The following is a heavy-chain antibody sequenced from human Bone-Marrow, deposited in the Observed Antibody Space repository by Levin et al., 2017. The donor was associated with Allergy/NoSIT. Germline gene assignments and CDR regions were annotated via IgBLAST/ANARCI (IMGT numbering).Heavy chain of an antibody. V-gene: IGHV3-30*18. Sequence: PGGSLRLSCAASGFTFSSYGMHWVRQAPGKGLEWVAVISYDGSNKYYADSVKGRFTISRDNSKNTLYLQMNSLRAEDTAVYYCAKGVWFGELWGSKKENYYGMDVWGQGTTVTVSS. CDR1: GFTFSSYG. CDR2: ISYDGSNK. D-gene: IGHD3-10*01. J-gene: IGHJ6*02. CDR3: AKGVWFGELWGSKKENYYGMDV.